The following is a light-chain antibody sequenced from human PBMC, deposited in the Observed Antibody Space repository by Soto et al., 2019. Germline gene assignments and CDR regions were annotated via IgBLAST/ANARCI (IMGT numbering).Light chain of an antibody. Sequence: DIPMTQSPSTLSASVGDRVTITCRASQSISSWLAWYQQKPGKAPKLLIYKASTLESGVPSRFSGSGSGTEFTLTISSLQPDDFSSYYCQQYNSNSRVFGGGTKVEIK. V-gene: IGKV1-5*03. CDR1: QSISSW. CDR2: KAS. J-gene: IGKJ4*01. CDR3: QQYNSNSRV.